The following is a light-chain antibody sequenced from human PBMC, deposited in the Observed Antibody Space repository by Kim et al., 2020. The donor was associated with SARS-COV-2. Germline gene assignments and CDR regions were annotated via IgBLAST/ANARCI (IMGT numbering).Light chain of an antibody. CDR2: KAS. Sequence: TASVGDRVTITCRASQSISSRLAWYQQKPGKAPKLLIYKASSLESGVQSRFSGSGSGTEFTLTISSLQPDDFATYYCQQYNSPWTFGQGTKVDIK. CDR1: QSISSR. V-gene: IGKV1-5*03. J-gene: IGKJ1*01. CDR3: QQYNSPWT.